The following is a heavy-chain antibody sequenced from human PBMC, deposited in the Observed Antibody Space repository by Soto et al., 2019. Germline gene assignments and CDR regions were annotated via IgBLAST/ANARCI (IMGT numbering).Heavy chain of an antibody. Sequence: QVQLVESGGGVVQPGRSLRLSCAASGFTFSSYGMHWVRQAPGKGLEWVAVISYDGSNKYYADSVKGRFTISRDNSKNTLYLQMNSLRAEDTAVYYCAKDLEAAHPYYYCYMDVWGKGTTVTVSS. CDR1: GFTFSSYG. D-gene: IGHD6-6*01. CDR2: ISYDGSNK. J-gene: IGHJ6*03. V-gene: IGHV3-30*18. CDR3: AKDLEAAHPYYYCYMDV.